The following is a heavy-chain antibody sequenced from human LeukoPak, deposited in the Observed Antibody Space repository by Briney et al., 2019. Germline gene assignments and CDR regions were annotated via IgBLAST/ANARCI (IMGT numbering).Heavy chain of an antibody. V-gene: IGHV4-31*03. CDR1: GGSISSGGYY. Sequence: SQTLSLTCTVSGGSISSGGYYWRWIRQHPGKGLEWIGYIYYSGSTYYNPSLKSRVTISVDTSKNQFSLKLSSVTAADTAVYYCARVGVVMDSDDDAFDIWGQGTMVTVSS. J-gene: IGHJ3*02. CDR2: IYYSGST. CDR3: ARVGVVMDSDDDAFDI. D-gene: IGHD3-3*01.